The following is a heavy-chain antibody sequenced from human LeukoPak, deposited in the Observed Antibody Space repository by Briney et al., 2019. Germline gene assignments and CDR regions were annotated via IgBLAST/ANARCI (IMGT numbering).Heavy chain of an antibody. CDR3: AKEIDTLGTNAFDI. Sequence: GVSLRLSCAASGFTFDDYAMHWVRQAPGKGLEWVSLISGDGGSTYYADSVRGRFTISRDNSKNSLYLQMDSLRTEDTAFYYCAKEIDTLGTNAFDIWGQGAMVTVSS. D-gene: IGHD2-15*01. J-gene: IGHJ3*02. CDR2: ISGDGGST. V-gene: IGHV3-43*02. CDR1: GFTFDDYA.